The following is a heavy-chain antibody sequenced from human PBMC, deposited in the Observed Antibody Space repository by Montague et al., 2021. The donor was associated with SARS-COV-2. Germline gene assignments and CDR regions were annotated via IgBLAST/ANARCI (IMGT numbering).Heavy chain of an antibody. D-gene: IGHD3-10*01. CDR2: IYYSGST. CDR3: ARAASPRGAFDV. Sequence: SETLSLTCTVSGCSIITSSYYWGWIRQPPGKGLEWIRSIYYSGSTYYNPSLKSRVTISVDTSKNQFSLKLSSVTAADTAVYYCARAASPRGAFDVWGQGTVVTVSS. V-gene: IGHV4-39*01. CDR1: GCSIITSSYY. J-gene: IGHJ3*01.